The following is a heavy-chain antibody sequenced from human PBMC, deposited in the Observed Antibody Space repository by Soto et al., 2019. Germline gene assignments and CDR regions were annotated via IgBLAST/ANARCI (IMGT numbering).Heavy chain of an antibody. J-gene: IGHJ3*02. CDR1: GFTFSSYE. CDR3: ARAQDYYDSTDAFDI. D-gene: IGHD3-22*01. V-gene: IGHV3-48*03. Sequence: PGGSLRLSCAASGFTFSSYEMNWVRQAPGKGLEWVSYISSSGSTIYYADSVKGRLTISRDNAKNSLYLQMNSLRAEDTAVYYCARAQDYYDSTDAFDIWGQGTMVTVSS. CDR2: ISSSGSTI.